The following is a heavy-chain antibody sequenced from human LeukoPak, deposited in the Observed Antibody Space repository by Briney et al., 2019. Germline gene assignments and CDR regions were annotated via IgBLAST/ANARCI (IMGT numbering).Heavy chain of an antibody. CDR1: GFTFSNAW. J-gene: IGHJ4*02. Sequence: PGGSLRLSCAASGFTFSNAWMSWVRQAPGKGLEWVGRIKGKTDGETTDYATPVKGRFTISGDDSKDTLYLQMNSLKTEDTAVYYCTTEGYYVSGIYWGQGTLVTVSS. D-gene: IGHD3-10*01. V-gene: IGHV3-15*01. CDR3: TTEGYYVSGIY. CDR2: IKGKTDGETT.